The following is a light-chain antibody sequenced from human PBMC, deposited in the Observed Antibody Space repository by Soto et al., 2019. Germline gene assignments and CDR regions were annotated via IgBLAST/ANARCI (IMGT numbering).Light chain of an antibody. V-gene: IGKV3-11*01. J-gene: IGKJ5*01. CDR1: QSVSSY. Sequence: EIVLTQSPATLSLSPGERATLCCRASQSVSSYLAWYQQKPGQAPRLLIYDASNRATGIPARFSGSGSGTDFTLTISSLEPEDFAVYYCQQRSNWPPITFGQGTRWR. CDR3: QQRSNWPPIT. CDR2: DAS.